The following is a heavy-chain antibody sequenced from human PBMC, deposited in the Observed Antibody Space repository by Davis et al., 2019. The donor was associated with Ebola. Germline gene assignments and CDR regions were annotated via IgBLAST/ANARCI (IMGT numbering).Heavy chain of an antibody. Sequence: SETLSLTCTVSGGSISSYYWSWIRQPPGKGLEWIGYIYYSGSTNYNPSLQSRVTISGDTSKNQFSLNVNSVTAADTAMYYCARTPQYTSYGSYFDYWGQGALVTVSS. D-gene: IGHD1-26*01. CDR2: IYYSGST. V-gene: IGHV4-59*01. J-gene: IGHJ4*02. CDR3: ARTPQYTSYGSYFDY. CDR1: GGSISSYY.